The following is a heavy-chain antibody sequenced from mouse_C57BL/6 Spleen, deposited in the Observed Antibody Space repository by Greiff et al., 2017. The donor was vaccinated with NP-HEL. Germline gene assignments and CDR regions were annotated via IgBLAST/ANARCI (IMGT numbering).Heavy chain of an antibody. J-gene: IGHJ4*01. CDR1: GYAFTNYL. Sequence: VQLVESGAELVRPGTSVKVSCKASGYAFTNYLIEWVKQRPGQGLEWIGVINPGSGGTNYNEKFKGKATLTADKSSSTAYMQLSSLTSEDSAVYFCARSSNWYYYAMDYWGQGTSVTVSS. CDR3: ARSSNWYYYAMDY. V-gene: IGHV1-54*01. D-gene: IGHD4-1*01. CDR2: INPGSGGT.